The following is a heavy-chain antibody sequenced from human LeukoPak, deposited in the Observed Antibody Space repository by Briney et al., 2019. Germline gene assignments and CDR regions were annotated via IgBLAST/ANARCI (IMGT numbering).Heavy chain of an antibody. Sequence: GGSLRLSCAASGFTFSNAWTSWVRQAPGKGLEWVSTISGGGGRTYFADSVKGRFSISRDDSRNTLYLQMNNLRADDTAVYYCAKPRVYDSGSFDYWGQGTLVTVSS. J-gene: IGHJ4*02. V-gene: IGHV3-23*01. CDR1: GFTFSNAW. CDR2: ISGGGGRT. D-gene: IGHD3-10*01. CDR3: AKPRVYDSGSFDY.